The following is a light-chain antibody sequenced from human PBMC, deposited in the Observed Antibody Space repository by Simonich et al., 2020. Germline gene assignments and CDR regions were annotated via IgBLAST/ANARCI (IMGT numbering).Light chain of an antibody. CDR2: EGS. Sequence: QAALTQPASVSGSPGQSIPISCTGTSSDVGSYKLVSWYQQHPGKAPKLMTYEGSNRPSGVSNRFSGSKSGNTASQTISGLQAEDEADYYCCSYAGSSTYVVFGGGTKLTVL. V-gene: IGLV2-23*01. CDR3: CSYAGSSTYVV. CDR1: SSDVGSYKL. J-gene: IGLJ2*01.